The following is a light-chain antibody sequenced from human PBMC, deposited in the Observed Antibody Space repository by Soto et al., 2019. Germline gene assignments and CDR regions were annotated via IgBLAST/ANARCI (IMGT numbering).Light chain of an antibody. CDR3: QQRSNWPPIT. V-gene: IGKV3-11*01. CDR2: DAS. Sequence: EIVLTQSPATLYLSPGERATLSCRASQSVSSYLAWYQQKPGQAHRLLIYDASNRATGIPARFSGSGSGTDFTLTINSREPDDFAVYYCQQRSNWPPITFGQGTRLEI. J-gene: IGKJ5*01. CDR1: QSVSSY.